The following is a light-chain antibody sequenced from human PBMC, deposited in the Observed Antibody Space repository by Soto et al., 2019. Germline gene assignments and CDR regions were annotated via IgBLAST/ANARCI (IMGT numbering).Light chain of an antibody. Sequence: AIQMTQSPASLSASVGDRVVITCRASQGIGSELGWYQQKPGKAPKLLIYAVSYLQTGVPSRFSGRKSGTEFTLTISSLQPQDSATYYCLHDSEYPYTFGQGTNLHI. CDR3: LHDSEYPYT. J-gene: IGKJ2*01. CDR1: QGIGSE. V-gene: IGKV1-6*01. CDR2: AVS.